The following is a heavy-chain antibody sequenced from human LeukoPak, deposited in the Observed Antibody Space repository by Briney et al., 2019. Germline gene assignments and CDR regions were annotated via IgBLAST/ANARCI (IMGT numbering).Heavy chain of an antibody. Sequence: PSQTLSLTCAVSGSSITSGYSWGWIRQPPGKGLEWIASIYHRGHTSYNPSLKSRVTISVDTSKNQFPRKLSSVPAADTGVYYCARHLADIVVVPAAITWFDPWGQGTLVTVSS. V-gene: IGHV4-38-2*01. J-gene: IGHJ5*02. CDR2: IYHRGHT. D-gene: IGHD2-2*01. CDR3: ARHLADIVVVPAAITWFDP. CDR1: GSSITSGYS.